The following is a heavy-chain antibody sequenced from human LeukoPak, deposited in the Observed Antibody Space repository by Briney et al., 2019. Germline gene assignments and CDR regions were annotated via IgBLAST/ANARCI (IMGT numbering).Heavy chain of an antibody. D-gene: IGHD6-13*01. CDR1: GFTFSSYA. CDR3: AREPRLARDIAAAGTVWFDP. V-gene: IGHV3-30*04. J-gene: IGHJ5*02. CDR2: LSYDGSNK. Sequence: GGSLRLSCAASGFTFSSYAMHWVRQAPGKGLEWVAVLSYDGSNKYYADSVKGRFTISRDNSKNTLYLQMNSLRAEDTAVYYCAREPRLARDIAAAGTVWFDPWGQGTLVTVSS.